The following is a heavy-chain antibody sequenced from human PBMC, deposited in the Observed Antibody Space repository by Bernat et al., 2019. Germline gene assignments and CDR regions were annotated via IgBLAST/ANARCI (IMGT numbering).Heavy chain of an antibody. Sequence: QVQLVQSGSELKKPGASVKVSRKASGYTFSDYAMNWVRQAPGQGLEWMGWINTKTGKPTYAEGFTGQFVFSLDVSVSTAYLQINSLKADDTAVFYCARHWRRTSGFRGTDPTDYWGQGTLVTVSS. CDR2: INTKTGKP. D-gene: IGHD5-12*01. V-gene: IGHV7-4-1*02. J-gene: IGHJ4*02. CDR1: GYTFSDYA. CDR3: ARHWRRTSGFRGTDPTDY.